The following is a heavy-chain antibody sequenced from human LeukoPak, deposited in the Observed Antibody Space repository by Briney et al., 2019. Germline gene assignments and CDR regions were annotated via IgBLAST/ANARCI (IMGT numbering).Heavy chain of an antibody. Sequence: GGSLRLSCAASGFTFSTYAMSWVRQAPGKGLEWISVIGGNGANTYYADSVKGRFTISRDNSKNTLYLQMNSLRAEDTAVYYCAKEPPHYYDSSGLPTTWGQGTLVTVSS. CDR2: IGGNGANT. J-gene: IGHJ5*02. CDR1: GFTFSTYA. D-gene: IGHD3-22*01. CDR3: AKEPPHYYDSSGLPTT. V-gene: IGHV3-23*01.